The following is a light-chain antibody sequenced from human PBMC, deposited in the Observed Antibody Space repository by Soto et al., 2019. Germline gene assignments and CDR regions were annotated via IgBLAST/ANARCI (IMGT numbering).Light chain of an antibody. Sequence: IHFTQSPSSLSASVGYIFTITCLASQGIYSYLAWYQQRPGKVPQLLIYETSILQSGVSSRFSGSGSGTDFTLTISSLQAEDFATYYCQQTRSYPSTFGGGTKLDIK. V-gene: IGKV1-9*01. CDR2: ETS. CDR1: QGIYSY. CDR3: QQTRSYPST. J-gene: IGKJ4*01.